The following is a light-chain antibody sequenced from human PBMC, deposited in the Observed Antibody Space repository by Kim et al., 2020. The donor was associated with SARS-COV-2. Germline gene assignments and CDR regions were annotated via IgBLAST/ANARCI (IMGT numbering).Light chain of an antibody. CDR1: QDIRKY. CDR3: QQYYSNPFT. J-gene: IGKJ3*01. V-gene: IGKV1-8*01. Sequence: AIRITQSPSSLSASTGDRVTVTCRASQDIRKYLAWYQQKPGKAPKLLIYAASTLQSGVPSRFSGSGSGTDFTLSISRLQSEDFATYYCQQYYSNPFTFGPGTKVDIK. CDR2: AAS.